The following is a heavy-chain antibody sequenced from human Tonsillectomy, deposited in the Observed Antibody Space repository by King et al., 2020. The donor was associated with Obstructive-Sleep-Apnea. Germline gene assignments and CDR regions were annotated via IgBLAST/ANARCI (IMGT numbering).Heavy chain of an antibody. Sequence: VQLVESGGGLVQPGGSLRLSCAASGFTFSSYAMSWVRQAPGKGLEWVSTISGSGASTYYADSVKGRFTISSDNSKNTLYPQMNSLRAEDTAVYNCAKDLRAAPGSNWFDPWGQGTLVTVSS. D-gene: IGHD6-13*01. CDR1: GFTFSSYA. CDR2: ISGSGAST. V-gene: IGHV3-23*04. J-gene: IGHJ5*02. CDR3: AKDLRAAPGSNWFDP.